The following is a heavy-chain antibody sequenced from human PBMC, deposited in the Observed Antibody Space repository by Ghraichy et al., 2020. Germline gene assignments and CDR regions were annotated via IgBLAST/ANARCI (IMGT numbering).Heavy chain of an antibody. J-gene: IGHJ6*02. CDR1: GFTFSDYY. CDR3: AKNWALLWFGKNYGMDV. Sequence: GSLRLSCAASGFTFSDYYMSWIRQAPGKGLEWVSYISSSGSTIYYADSVKGRFTISRDNAKNSLYLQMNSLRAEDTAVYYCAKNWALLWFGKNYGMDVWGQVTTVIVSS. D-gene: IGHD3-10*01. V-gene: IGHV3-11*01. CDR2: ISSSGSTI.